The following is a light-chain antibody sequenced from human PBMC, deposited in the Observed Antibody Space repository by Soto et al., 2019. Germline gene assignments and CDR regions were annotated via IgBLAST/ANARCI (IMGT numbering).Light chain of an antibody. Sequence: QSVLTQPPSASGSPGQSVTISCTGTSSDVGGYNYVSWYQQHPGKAPKLMIYEVSKRPSGVPDRFSGSKSGNTASLTVSGLQAEDEDDYYCSSYEGSNSYVFGTGTKVTV. J-gene: IGLJ1*01. CDR3: SSYEGSNSYV. CDR1: SSDVGGYNY. V-gene: IGLV2-8*01. CDR2: EVS.